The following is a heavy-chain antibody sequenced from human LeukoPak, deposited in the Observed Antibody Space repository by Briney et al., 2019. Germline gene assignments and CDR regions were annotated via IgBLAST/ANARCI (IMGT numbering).Heavy chain of an antibody. V-gene: IGHV3-73*01. CDR1: GFTFSGSA. CDR3: TRVAPYYYDSSGSGDY. D-gene: IGHD3-22*01. Sequence: GGSLRLSCAASGFTFSGSAMHWVRQASGKGLEWVGRIRSKANSYATAYAASVKGRFTISRDDSKNTAYLQMNSLKIEDTAVYYCTRVAPYYYDSSGSGDYWGQGTLVTVSS. J-gene: IGHJ4*02. CDR2: IRSKANSYAT.